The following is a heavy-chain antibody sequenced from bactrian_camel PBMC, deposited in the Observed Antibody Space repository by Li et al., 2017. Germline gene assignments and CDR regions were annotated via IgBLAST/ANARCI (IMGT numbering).Heavy chain of an antibody. CDR1: GSTASRYC. D-gene: IGHD2*01. CDR2: VNRGGGSA. Sequence: VQLVESGGGSVQSGGSLRLSCAASGSTASRYCMAWFRQAPGKGLEWVSAVNRGGGSAYYADSVKGRFTISRDNAKNTVYLQLNSLKTEDLAMYYCAKATYDLGFSYWGQGTQVTVS. J-gene: IGHJ6*01. V-gene: IGHV3S1*01. CDR3: AKATYDLGFSY.